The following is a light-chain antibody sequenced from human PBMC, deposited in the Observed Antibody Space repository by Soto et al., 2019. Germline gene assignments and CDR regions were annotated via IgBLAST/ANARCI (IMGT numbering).Light chain of an antibody. Sequence: QSALTQPRSVSGSPGQSVTISCTGTSSDVGAYSYVSWYQQHPGKAPELMIYDVIKRPSGVPDRFSGSKSGNTASLTISGIQAEDEADYYCSSYADSYTLVFGGGTKLTVL. CDR1: SSDVGAYSY. V-gene: IGLV2-11*01. CDR2: DVI. CDR3: SSYADSYTLV. J-gene: IGLJ2*01.